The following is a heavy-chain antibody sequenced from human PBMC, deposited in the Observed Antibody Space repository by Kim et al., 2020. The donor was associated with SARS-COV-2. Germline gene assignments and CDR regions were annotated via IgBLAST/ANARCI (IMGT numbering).Heavy chain of an antibody. V-gene: IGHV3-74*01. CDR2: ST. J-gene: IGHJ6*02. CDR3: ARGNYHGMDV. Sequence: STIYADSVKCRCTITRDNAKNTLYLQMKSLGAEDTAVYSCARGNYHGMDVWGQGTTVTVSS.